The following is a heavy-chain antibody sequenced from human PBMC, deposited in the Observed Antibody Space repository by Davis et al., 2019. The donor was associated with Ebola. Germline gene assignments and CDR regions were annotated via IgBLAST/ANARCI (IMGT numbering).Heavy chain of an antibody. CDR3: ARGPTGSFGP. J-gene: IGHJ5*02. Sequence: GSLRLSCTVPGGSISSYYWSWIRRPPGKGLEWIGYIYFSGSTSYNPSLESRATISIDASKNQFFLKLNSVTSADTAVYYCARGPTGSFGPWGQGTLVTVSS. CDR1: GGSISSYY. V-gene: IGHV4-59*01. D-gene: IGHD1-26*01. CDR2: IYFSGST.